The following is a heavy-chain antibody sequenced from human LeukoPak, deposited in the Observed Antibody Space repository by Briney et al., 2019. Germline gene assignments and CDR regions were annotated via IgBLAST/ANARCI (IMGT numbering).Heavy chain of an antibody. CDR3: ARGQNTPLDDAFDI. Sequence: ASVKVSCKAFGYTFTSNDIHWVRQATGQGLEWMGWMNPNSGDTVYAQKLQGRVTMTRSTSISTAYMELSSLRFEDTAVYYCARGQNTPLDDAFDIWGQGTMVTVSP. CDR1: GYTFTSND. CDR2: MNPNSGDT. V-gene: IGHV1-8*01. D-gene: IGHD1-1*01. J-gene: IGHJ3*02.